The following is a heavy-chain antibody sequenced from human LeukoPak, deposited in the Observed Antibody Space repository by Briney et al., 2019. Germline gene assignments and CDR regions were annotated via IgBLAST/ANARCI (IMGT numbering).Heavy chain of an antibody. CDR3: ARDPGGYFDY. CDR2: ISGSGGST. V-gene: IGHV3-23*01. D-gene: IGHD3-10*01. Sequence: PGGSLRLSCAASGFTFSSYAMSWVRQAPGKGLEWVSAISGSGGSTYYADSVKGRFTISRGNSKNTLFLQMNSLRPEDTAVYFCARDPGGYFDYWGQGTLVTVSS. J-gene: IGHJ4*02. CDR1: GFTFSSYA.